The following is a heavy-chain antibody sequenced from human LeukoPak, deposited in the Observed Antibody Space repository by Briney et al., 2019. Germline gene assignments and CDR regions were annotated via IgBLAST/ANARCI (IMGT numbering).Heavy chain of an antibody. Sequence: ASVKVSCKASGYTFTGYYMHWVRQAPGQGLEWIGWINPNSGCTNYAQKFQGRVTMTRDTSISTAYMELSRLRSDDTAVYYCARTYYDFWSGYYSSGDDDYWGQGTLVTVSS. V-gene: IGHV1-2*02. CDR3: ARTYYDFWSGYYSSGDDDY. CDR1: GYTFTGYY. J-gene: IGHJ4*02. D-gene: IGHD3-3*01. CDR2: INPNSGCT.